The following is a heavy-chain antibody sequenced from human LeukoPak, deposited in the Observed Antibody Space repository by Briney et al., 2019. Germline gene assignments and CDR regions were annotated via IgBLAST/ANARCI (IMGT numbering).Heavy chain of an antibody. J-gene: IGHJ4*02. CDR1: GFTVNSDP. CDR3: ARGGLPAALYYFDN. D-gene: IGHD2-2*01. CDR2: IFGGGSI. V-gene: IGHV3-66*01. Sequence: PGGSLILSCEASGFTVNSDPMNWVRQAPGKGLEWVSVIFGGGSIYYPDSVKGRFIISRDNSKNPVYLQVNSLRSEDTAVYYCARGGLPAALYYFDNWGQGTLVTVSS.